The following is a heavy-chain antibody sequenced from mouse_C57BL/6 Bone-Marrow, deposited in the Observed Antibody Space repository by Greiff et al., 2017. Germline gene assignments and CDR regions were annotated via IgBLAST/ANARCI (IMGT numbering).Heavy chain of an antibody. V-gene: IGHV1-26*01. Sequence: EVQLQQSGPELVKPGASVKISCKASGYTFTDYYMNWVKQSHGKSLEWIGDINPNNGGTSYNQKFKGKATLTVDKSSSTAYMELRSLTSEDSAVYYCARRNPPGTFFYWYFDVWGTGTTVTVSS. CDR3: ARRNPPGTFFYWYFDV. J-gene: IGHJ1*03. CDR2: INPNNGGT. CDR1: GYTFTDYY. D-gene: IGHD4-1*01.